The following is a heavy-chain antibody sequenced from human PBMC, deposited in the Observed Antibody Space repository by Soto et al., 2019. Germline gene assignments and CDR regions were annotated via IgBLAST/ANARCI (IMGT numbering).Heavy chain of an antibody. V-gene: IGHV4-31*03. CDR1: GASISSGDYY. J-gene: IGHJ5*02. Sequence: QVQLQESGPGLVKPSQTLSLTCSVSGASISSGDYYWSWIRQHPGKGLEWIGYIYDSGSTYYNPSHESRVTIFVNTSENPFYLKLSSVTAADTAVYYCASSYDRRGYYYGNDWFDPWGQGTLVTVSS. D-gene: IGHD3-22*01. CDR3: ASSYDRRGYYYGNDWFDP. CDR2: IYDSGST.